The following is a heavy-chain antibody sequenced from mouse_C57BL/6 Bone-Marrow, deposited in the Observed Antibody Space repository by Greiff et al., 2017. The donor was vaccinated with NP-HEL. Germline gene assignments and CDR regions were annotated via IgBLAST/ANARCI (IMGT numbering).Heavy chain of an antibody. D-gene: IGHD1-1*01. V-gene: IGHV1-69*01. CDR3: ARDPFLTTVVATDY. CDR2: IDPSDSST. J-gene: IGHJ2*01. CDR1: GYTFTSYW. Sequence: QVQLQQSGAELVMPGASVKLSCKASGYTFTSYWMHWVKQRPGQGLEWIGEIDPSDSSTNYNQKFKGKSTFTVDKSSSTAYMQLSSLTSEDSAVYYCARDPFLTTVVATDYWGQGTTLTVSS.